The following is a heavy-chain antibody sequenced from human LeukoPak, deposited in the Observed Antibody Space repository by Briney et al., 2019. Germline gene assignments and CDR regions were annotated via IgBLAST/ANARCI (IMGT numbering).Heavy chain of an antibody. CDR1: GFTFSSFG. V-gene: IGHV3-33*01. J-gene: IGHJ4*02. Sequence: PGRSLRLSCAASGFTFSSFGMLWVRQAPGKGLEWVAVIWYDGSNKYYADSVKGRFTISRDNSKNTLYLQMNSLRAEDTAVYYCARDSFGLQDSWGQGTLVTVSS. CDR3: ARDSFGLQDS. CDR2: IWYDGSNK. D-gene: IGHD3-10*01.